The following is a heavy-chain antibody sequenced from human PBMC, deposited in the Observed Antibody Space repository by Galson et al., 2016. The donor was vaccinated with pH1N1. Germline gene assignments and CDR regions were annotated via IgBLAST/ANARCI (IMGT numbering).Heavy chain of an antibody. J-gene: IGHJ3*01. CDR2: IYWDDDK. CDR1: GFSINSSGMG. CDR3: AHREVMITNAFDF. V-gene: IGHV2-5*08. Sequence: PALVKPTQTLTLTCTFSGFSINSSGMGVGWIRQPPGQALEWLAVIYWDDDKRYSLSLKSRLTISKDTSKNQVVLTMTNMDPVDTGTYYCAHREVMITNAFDFWGRGTMVTASS. D-gene: IGHD3-10*01.